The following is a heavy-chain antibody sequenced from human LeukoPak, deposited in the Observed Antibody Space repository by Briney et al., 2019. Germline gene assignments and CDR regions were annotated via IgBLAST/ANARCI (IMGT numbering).Heavy chain of an antibody. J-gene: IGHJ4*02. V-gene: IGHV4-34*01. Sequence: PSETLSLTCAVYGGSFSGYYWSWIRQPPGKGLEWMGEINHSGSTNYNPSLKSRVTISVDTSKNQFSLKLSSVTAADTAVYYCARGGIAVAARRFDYWGQGTLVTVSS. CDR2: INHSGST. CDR1: GGSFSGYY. CDR3: ARGGIAVAARRFDY. D-gene: IGHD6-19*01.